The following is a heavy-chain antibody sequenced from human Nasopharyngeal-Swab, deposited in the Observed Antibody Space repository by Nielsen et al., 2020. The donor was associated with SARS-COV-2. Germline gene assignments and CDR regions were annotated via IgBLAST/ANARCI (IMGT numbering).Heavy chain of an antibody. Sequence: SVKVSCKASGGTFTNYGITWVRQAPGQGREWIGRIIPILGKANNARKFQGRVTITTDKSTSTVYMELSSLRSEDTAVYYCARDPSTVTTYDYYYGMDVWGQGTTVTVSS. CDR1: GGTFTNYG. CDR2: IIPILGKA. D-gene: IGHD4-11*01. J-gene: IGHJ6*02. V-gene: IGHV1-69*04. CDR3: ARDPSTVTTYDYYYGMDV.